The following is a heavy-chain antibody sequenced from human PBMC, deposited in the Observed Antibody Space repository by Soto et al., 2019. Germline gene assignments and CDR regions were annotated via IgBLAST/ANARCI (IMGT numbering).Heavy chain of an antibody. D-gene: IGHD3-16*01. CDR2: VYYSGAT. CDR1: GDSMATGGHY. CDR3: ARGKDLQPTVWGF. V-gene: IGHV4-31*03. J-gene: IGHJ4*02. Sequence: LSLTCTVSGDSMATGGHYYNWIRQVPGKGLEWIGYVYYSGATHYTPSLRARATISRDTSKNQFSLRLISVTAADTALYYCARGKDLQPTVWGFWGQGIQVTVSS.